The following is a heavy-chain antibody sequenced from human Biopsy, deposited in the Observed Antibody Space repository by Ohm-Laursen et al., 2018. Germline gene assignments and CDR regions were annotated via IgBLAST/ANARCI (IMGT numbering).Heavy chain of an antibody. V-gene: IGHV4-34*08. Sequence: SETLSLTCEVYGKTFSDYYWSWIRQPPGKGLEWIGQINQSGRTNYNPFLKSRVNISADKSNNQFSLKLTSVTSADTAVYFCGNEVHGRDYWGLGALVTVSS. CDR3: GNEVHGRDY. CDR1: GKTFSDYY. J-gene: IGHJ4*02. D-gene: IGHD2-15*01. CDR2: INQSGRT.